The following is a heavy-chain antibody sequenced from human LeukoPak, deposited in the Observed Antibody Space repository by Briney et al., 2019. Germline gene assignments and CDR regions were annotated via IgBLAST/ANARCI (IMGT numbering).Heavy chain of an antibody. D-gene: IGHD6-13*01. J-gene: IGHJ4*02. CDR1: GGTFSSYA. CDR2: IIPILGIA. CDR3: ARATVIAALDY. Sequence: GASVKVSCKASGGTFSSYAISWVRQAPGQGLEWMGRIIPILGIANYAQKFQGRVTITADKSTSTAYMELSSLRSEDTAVYYCARATVIAALDYWGQGTPVTVSS. V-gene: IGHV1-69*04.